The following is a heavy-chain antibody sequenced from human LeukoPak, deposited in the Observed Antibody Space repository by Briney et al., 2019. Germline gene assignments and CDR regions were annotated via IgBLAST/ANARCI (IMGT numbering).Heavy chain of an antibody. Sequence: SETLSLTCTVSGGSISSYYWSWIRQPPGKGLEWIGYIYHSGSTDYNPSLKSRVTISVDTSNNQFSLKVSSVTAADTAVYYCARSSGTYRSFDYWGQGTLVTASS. CDR1: GGSISSYY. V-gene: IGHV4-59*01. CDR3: ARSSGTYRSFDY. J-gene: IGHJ4*02. CDR2: IYHSGST. D-gene: IGHD1-26*01.